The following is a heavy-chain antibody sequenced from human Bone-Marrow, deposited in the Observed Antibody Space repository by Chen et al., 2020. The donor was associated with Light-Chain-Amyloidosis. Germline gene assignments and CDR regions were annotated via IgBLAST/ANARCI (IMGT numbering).Heavy chain of an antibody. Sequence: EVQLVESGGGLLQRGGSLRLSCAASGFAFSSYAMSWVRQAPGKGLEWVSGISGSGGSRYYADSVKGRRTISRDNSKNTLYLQMNSLRAEDTAVYYCAKDISYDDILPDYPADAFDIWGQGTMVTVSS. CDR3: AKDISYDDILPDYPADAFDI. J-gene: IGHJ3*02. V-gene: IGHV3-23*04. CDR2: ISGSGGSR. CDR1: GFAFSSYA. D-gene: IGHD3-9*01.